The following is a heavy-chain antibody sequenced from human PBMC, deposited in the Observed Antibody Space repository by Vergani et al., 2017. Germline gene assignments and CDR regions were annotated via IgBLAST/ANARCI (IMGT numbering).Heavy chain of an antibody. Sequence: QVQLVESGGGLVKPGGSLRLSCAASGFTFSDYYMSWIRQAPGKGLEWVSYISSSGSTIYYADSVKGRFTISRDNAKNSLYLQMNSLRAEDTAVYYCASQVYCSSTSCYVGSYYYMDVWGKGTTVTVSS. J-gene: IGHJ6*03. D-gene: IGHD2-2*01. V-gene: IGHV3-11*04. CDR3: ASQVYCSSTSCYVGSYYYMDV. CDR2: ISSSGSTI. CDR1: GFTFSDYY.